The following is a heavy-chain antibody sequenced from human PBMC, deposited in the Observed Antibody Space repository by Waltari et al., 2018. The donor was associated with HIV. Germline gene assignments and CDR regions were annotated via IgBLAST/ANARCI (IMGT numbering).Heavy chain of an antibody. D-gene: IGHD1-26*01. V-gene: IGHV3-74*01. CDR2: INSDGSST. CDR3: ARAGRDGKLPPDY. CDR1: GFTFSRYW. J-gene: IGHJ4*02. Sequence: EVQLVESGGGSVQPGGSLRLPRAASGFTFSRYWMHWVRQAPGKGLVWVSRINSDGSSTSYADSVKGRFTISRDNAKNTVYLQMSSLRAEDTAVYYCARAGRDGKLPPDYWGQGTLVTVSS.